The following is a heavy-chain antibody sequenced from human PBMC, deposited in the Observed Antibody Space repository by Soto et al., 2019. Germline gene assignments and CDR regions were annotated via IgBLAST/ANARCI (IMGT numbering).Heavy chain of an antibody. Sequence: QVQLQESGPGLVKPSGTLSLTCAVSGGSISSSNWWSWVRQPPGKGLEWIGEIYHSGSTNYNPSLNSRVTTAVDKATNQCSLQLRAVTAADTGVYYCARGVPFGYWGQGTLVTVSS. CDR1: GGSISSSNW. CDR3: ARGVPFGY. J-gene: IGHJ4*02. V-gene: IGHV4-4*02. D-gene: IGHD1-1*01. CDR2: IYHSGST.